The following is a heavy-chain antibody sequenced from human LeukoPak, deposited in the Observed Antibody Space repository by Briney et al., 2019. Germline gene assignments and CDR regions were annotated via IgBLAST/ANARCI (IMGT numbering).Heavy chain of an antibody. J-gene: IGHJ3*02. V-gene: IGHV4-30-2*01. Sequence: SQTLSLTCAVSGGSISSGGYSWSWIRQPPGKGLEWIGYIYHSGSTYYNPSLKSRVTISVDRSKNQFSLKLSSVTAADTAVYCCARVAKSWGYGDYDDAFDIWGQGTMVTVSS. CDR3: ARVAKSWGYGDYDDAFDI. CDR2: IYHSGST. D-gene: IGHD4-17*01. CDR1: GGSISSGGYS.